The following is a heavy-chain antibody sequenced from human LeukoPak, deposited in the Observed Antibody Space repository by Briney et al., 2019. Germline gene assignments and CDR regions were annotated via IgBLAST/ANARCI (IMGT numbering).Heavy chain of an antibody. J-gene: IGHJ3*02. CDR3: ATGRIAWAFDI. V-gene: IGHV5-51*01. CDR1: GYFFTSYW. Sequence: GESLKISCKGSGYFFTSYWIGWVRQVPGKGLEWMGIVYPGDSDTRYSPSFQGQVTISADKSISAAYLQWSSLKASDTAMYYCATGRIAWAFDIWGQGTMVTVSS. CDR2: VYPGDSDT. D-gene: IGHD1-26*01.